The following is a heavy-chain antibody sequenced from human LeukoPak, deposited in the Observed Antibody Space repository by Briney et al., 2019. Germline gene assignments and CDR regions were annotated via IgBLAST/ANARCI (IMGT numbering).Heavy chain of an antibody. J-gene: IGHJ4*02. V-gene: IGHV1-18*01. CDR3: ARAHAMYSGSYYEYYFDY. D-gene: IGHD1-26*01. CDR1: GYTFTSYG. CDR2: ISAYNGNT. Sequence: ASVKVSCKASGYTFTSYGISWVRRAPGQGLKWMGWISAYNGNTNYPQELQGRVTMTTDTSTSTAYMELRSLRSDDTAVYYCARAHAMYSGSYYEYYFDYWGQGTLVTVSS.